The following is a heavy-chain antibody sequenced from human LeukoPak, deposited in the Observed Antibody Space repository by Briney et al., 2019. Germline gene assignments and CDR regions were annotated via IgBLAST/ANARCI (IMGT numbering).Heavy chain of an antibody. CDR3: ARCLAAAVDY. CDR1: GGSFSGYY. J-gene: IGHJ4*02. V-gene: IGHV4-34*01. Sequence: PSETLSLTCAVYGGSFSGYYWSWIRQPPGKGLEWIGEINHSGSTNYNPSLKSRVTISVDTSKNQFSLKLSSVTAADTAVYYCARCLAAAVDYWGQGTLVTVSS. CDR2: INHSGST. D-gene: IGHD6-13*01.